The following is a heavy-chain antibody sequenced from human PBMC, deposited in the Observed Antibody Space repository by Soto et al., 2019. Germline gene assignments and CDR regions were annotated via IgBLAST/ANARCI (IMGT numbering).Heavy chain of an antibody. Sequence: PGASPKLSWQVAGYHFAGYCIALVRQVPGKGLELMGIIYPTDSDARYRPSFQGQVTISADKSISSAYLQWSSLKASDTAMYYCARSKSEDCSGGSCYSDYFDYWGQGTRVNVS. J-gene: IGHJ4*02. V-gene: IGHV5-51*01. CDR2: IYPTDSDA. D-gene: IGHD2-15*01. CDR1: GYHFAGYC. CDR3: ARSKSEDCSGGSCYSDYFDY.